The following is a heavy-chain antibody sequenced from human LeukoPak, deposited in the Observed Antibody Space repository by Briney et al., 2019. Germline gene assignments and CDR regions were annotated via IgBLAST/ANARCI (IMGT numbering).Heavy chain of an antibody. D-gene: IGHD6-6*01. CDR3: ARVASRSSSSRCFDY. CDR2: MHTGGST. J-gene: IGHJ4*02. V-gene: IGHV4-4*08. Sequence: SETLSLTCTVSGGSINSYYWNWVRQPPGKGLEWIGFMHTGGSTDYNPSLKRRVTISVDTSKNQVSLRLTSVTAADTAVYYCARVASRSSSSRCFDYWGPGTLVTVSS. CDR1: GGSINSYY.